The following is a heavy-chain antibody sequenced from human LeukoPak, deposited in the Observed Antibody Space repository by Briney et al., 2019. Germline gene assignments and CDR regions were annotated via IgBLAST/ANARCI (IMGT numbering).Heavy chain of an antibody. V-gene: IGHV5-51*01. Sequence: GESLKISCQGSGYSFTSYWIGWVRQTPGKGLEWMGIIYPGDSDTRYSPSFQGQVTISADKSISTAYLQWSSLKASDTAMYYCARPRSYYDSSGYYYDYWGQGTLVTVSS. CDR2: IYPGDSDT. CDR3: ARPRSYYDSSGYYYDY. J-gene: IGHJ4*02. D-gene: IGHD3-22*01. CDR1: GYSFTSYW.